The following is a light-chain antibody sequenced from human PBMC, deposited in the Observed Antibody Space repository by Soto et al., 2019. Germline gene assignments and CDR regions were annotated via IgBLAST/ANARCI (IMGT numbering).Light chain of an antibody. CDR3: QQYGSSSWT. CDR1: QSVSSIY. J-gene: IGKJ1*01. Sequence: EIVLTQSPGTLSLSPGERATLSCRASQSVSSIYLAWYQHKPGQAPRLLIYGASSRATGIPDRFSGSGSGIDFTLTCSRLEPEDFGVYYCQQYGSSSWTFGRGTTVEIK. V-gene: IGKV3-20*01. CDR2: GAS.